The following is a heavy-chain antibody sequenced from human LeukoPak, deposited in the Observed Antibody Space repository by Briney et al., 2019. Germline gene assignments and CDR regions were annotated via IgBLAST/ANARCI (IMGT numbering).Heavy chain of an antibody. CDR3: ARGYYYDSSGYYPAAEYFQH. Sequence: PSETLSLTCTVSGGSISSSSYYWYWGWIRQPPGKGLEWIGSFYYSGSTYYNPSLKSRVTISVETSKNQFSLKLSSVTAADTAVYYCARGYYYDSSGYYPAAEYFQHWGQGTLVTVSS. V-gene: IGHV4-39*07. J-gene: IGHJ1*01. CDR2: FYYSGST. CDR1: GGSISSSSYY. D-gene: IGHD3-22*01.